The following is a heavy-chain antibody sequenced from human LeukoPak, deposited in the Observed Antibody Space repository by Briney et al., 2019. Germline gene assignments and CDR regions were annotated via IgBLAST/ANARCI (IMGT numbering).Heavy chain of an antibody. CDR3: ARARKYYYDSSGYFDY. D-gene: IGHD3-22*01. CDR1: GGSFSGYY. CDR2: INHSGST. Sequence: PSETLSLTCAVYGGSFSGYYWSWIRQPPGKGLEWIGEINHSGSTNYNPSLKSRVTISVDTSKNQFSLKLSSVTAADTAVYYCARARKYYYDSSGYFDYWGRGTLVTVSS. V-gene: IGHV4-34*01. J-gene: IGHJ4*02.